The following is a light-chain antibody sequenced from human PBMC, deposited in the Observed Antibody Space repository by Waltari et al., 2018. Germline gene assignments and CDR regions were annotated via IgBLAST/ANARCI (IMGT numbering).Light chain of an antibody. CDR2: DVY. Sequence: QSALTQPASVPGPLGRSITISCPGTSRNVGGYDLFSCYQQYPGKAPKLVIYDVYYRPSGVSHRFSASKSGNTASLTISGLQTEDEADYYCSSYTSISTSVVFGGGTKLTVL. J-gene: IGLJ2*01. V-gene: IGLV2-14*03. CDR3: SSYTSISTSVV. CDR1: SRNVGGYDL.